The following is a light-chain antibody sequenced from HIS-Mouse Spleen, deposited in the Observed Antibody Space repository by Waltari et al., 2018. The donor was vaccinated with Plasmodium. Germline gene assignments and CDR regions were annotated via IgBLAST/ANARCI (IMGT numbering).Light chain of an antibody. CDR2: SNN. V-gene: IGLV1-44*01. CDR1: ISSIGSNT. CDR3: AAWDDSLNGVV. J-gene: IGLJ2*01. Sequence: QSVLTQPPSASGTPGQRVTISCSGSISSIGSNTVNWYQQLPGTAPKLLTYSNNRRPSGVPDRCSGAKSGTSASLAISGLQSEDEADYYCAAWDDSLNGVVFAGGTKLTVL.